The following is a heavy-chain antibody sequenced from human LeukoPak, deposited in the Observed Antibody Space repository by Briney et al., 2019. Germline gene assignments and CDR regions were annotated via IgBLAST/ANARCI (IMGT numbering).Heavy chain of an antibody. D-gene: IGHD5/OR15-5a*01. V-gene: IGHV3-7*01. CDR2: MNQDDSDK. CDR1: GFTFSNTW. Sequence: PGGSLRLSCAASGFTFSNTWMSWVRQAPGKGLEWVANMNQDDSDKNYVDSVKGRFTVSRDNAKNSLYLQMNSLRAEDTAVYYCARESTRERPGCWGQGTLVIVSS. J-gene: IGHJ4*02. CDR3: ARESTRERPGC.